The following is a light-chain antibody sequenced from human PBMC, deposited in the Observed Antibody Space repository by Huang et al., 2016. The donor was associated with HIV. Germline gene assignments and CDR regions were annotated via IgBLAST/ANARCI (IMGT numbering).Light chain of an antibody. CDR3: QQYDDWPPWT. Sequence: EIVMTQSPATLSVSPGERAILSCRASQNISGLAWYQQKSGQSPRLLIYDASSRATGIPARFSGSGSGTEFTLTVSSLQSEDFALYYCQQYDDWPPWTFGPGTQVDIK. J-gene: IGKJ1*01. V-gene: IGKV3-15*01. CDR2: DAS. CDR1: QNISG.